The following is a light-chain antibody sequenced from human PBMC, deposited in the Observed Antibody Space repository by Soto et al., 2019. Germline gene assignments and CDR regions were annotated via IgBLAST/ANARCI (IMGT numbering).Light chain of an antibody. CDR2: DVT. Sequence: QSALAQPRSVSGSPGQSVTISCTGTSSDVGGYNYVSWYQQHPDKAPRVIIYDVTKRPSGVPDRFSGSKSGNTAALTISGLQAEDEADYSCCSYAGSYSYVFGSGTKVTVL. J-gene: IGLJ1*01. CDR3: CSYAGSYSYV. CDR1: SSDVGGYNY. V-gene: IGLV2-11*01.